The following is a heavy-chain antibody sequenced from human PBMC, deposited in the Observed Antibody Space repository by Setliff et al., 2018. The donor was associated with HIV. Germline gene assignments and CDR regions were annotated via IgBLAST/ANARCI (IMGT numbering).Heavy chain of an antibody. Sequence: GGSLRLSCEGSGFTLSVYGMHWVRQAPGKGLEWVANIKQDGSDMHYIESVKGRFTIFRDNAKNSVFLQMNSLRAEDTGVYYCATQTGFYNSHWYDYWGQGTMVTVSS. D-gene: IGHD6-13*01. CDR1: GFTLSVYG. J-gene: IGHJ4*02. CDR2: IKQDGSDM. V-gene: IGHV3-7*01. CDR3: ATQTGFYNSHWYDY.